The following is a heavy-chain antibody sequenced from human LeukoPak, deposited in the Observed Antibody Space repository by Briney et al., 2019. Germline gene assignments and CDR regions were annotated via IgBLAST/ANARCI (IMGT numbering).Heavy chain of an antibody. J-gene: IGHJ2*01. V-gene: IGHV3-9*01. CDR3: AKGGAAADNYWYFDL. CDR1: GFTDDYG. Sequence: PGRSLRLSCAASGFTDDYGMHWVRQDPVQGLEWVSGISWNRGSIGYADSVKGRFTISRDTAKNSLYLQMNSLRPEDTALYYCAKGGAAADNYWYFDLWGRGTLVTVSS. D-gene: IGHD6-13*01. CDR2: ISWNRGSI.